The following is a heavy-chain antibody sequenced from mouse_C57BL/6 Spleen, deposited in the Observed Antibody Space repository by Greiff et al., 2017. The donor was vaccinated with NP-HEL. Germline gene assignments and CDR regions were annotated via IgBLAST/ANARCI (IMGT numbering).Heavy chain of an antibody. CDR3: TRGPLYYGYDYAMDY. CDR1: GFTFSDAW. CDR2: IRNKANNHAT. J-gene: IGHJ4*01. D-gene: IGHD2-2*01. V-gene: IGHV6-6*01. Sequence: EVKVEESGGGLVQPGGSMKLSCAASGFTFSDAWMDWVRQSPEKGLEWVAEIRNKANNHATYYAESVKGRFTISRDDSKSSVYLQMNSLRAEDTGIYYCTRGPLYYGYDYAMDYWGQGTSVTVSS.